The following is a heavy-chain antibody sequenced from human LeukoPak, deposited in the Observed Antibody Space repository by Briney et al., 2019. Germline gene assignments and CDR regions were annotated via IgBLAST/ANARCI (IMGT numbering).Heavy chain of an antibody. CDR1: GFTFSSYV. J-gene: IGHJ4*02. CDR2: IIPIFGTA. D-gene: IGHD3-10*01. Sequence: PGGSLRLSCAASGFTFSSYVISWVRQAPGQGLEWMGGIIPIFGTANYAQKFQGRVTITADKSTSTAYMELSSLRSEDTAVYYCARDSALNRGACDYWGQGTLVTVSS. CDR3: ARDSALNRGACDY. V-gene: IGHV1-69*06.